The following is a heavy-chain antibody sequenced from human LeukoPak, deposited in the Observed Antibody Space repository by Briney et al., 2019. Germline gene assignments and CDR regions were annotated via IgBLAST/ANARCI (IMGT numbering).Heavy chain of an antibody. V-gene: IGHV3-53*01. Sequence: GGSLRLSCAASGFTFSSDYMSWVRQAPGKGVAWVSVIYSGGSTYYAASVKGRFTISRDDSKNTLYLHMNSLRAEDTAVYYCAKECKTCGYYFALDVWGQGTTVTVSS. D-gene: IGHD2-8*01. J-gene: IGHJ6*02. CDR1: GFTFSSDY. CDR2: IYSGGST. CDR3: AKECKTCGYYFALDV.